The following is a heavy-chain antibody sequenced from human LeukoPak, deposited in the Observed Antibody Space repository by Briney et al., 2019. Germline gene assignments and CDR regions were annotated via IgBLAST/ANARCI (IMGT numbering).Heavy chain of an antibody. V-gene: IGHV4-34*01. Sequence: AETLSLSCAVYGVSFSGYYWSWIRQPPGKGLECIGEINHSGSTNYNPSLKSRVTISVDTSKNQFPLTLSSVTAADTAVYYCARGGGLPNCSGGSCYPYPTNWFDPWGQGTLVSVSS. CDR1: GVSFSGYY. D-gene: IGHD2-15*01. CDR3: ARGGGLPNCSGGSCYPYPTNWFDP. J-gene: IGHJ5*02. CDR2: INHSGST.